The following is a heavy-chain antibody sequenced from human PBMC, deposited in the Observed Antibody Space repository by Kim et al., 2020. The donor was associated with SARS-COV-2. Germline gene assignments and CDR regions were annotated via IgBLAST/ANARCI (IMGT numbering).Heavy chain of an antibody. Sequence: GGSLRLSCAASGFTFSSYSMNWVRQAPGKGLEWVSSISSSSSYIYYADSVKGRFTISRDNAKNSLYLQMNSLRAEDTAVYYCAREKFLEWLQSNLRLYYYYGMDVWGQGTTVTVSS. D-gene: IGHD3-3*01. CDR1: GFTFSSYS. V-gene: IGHV3-21*01. CDR2: ISSSSSYI. J-gene: IGHJ6*02. CDR3: AREKFLEWLQSNLRLYYYYGMDV.